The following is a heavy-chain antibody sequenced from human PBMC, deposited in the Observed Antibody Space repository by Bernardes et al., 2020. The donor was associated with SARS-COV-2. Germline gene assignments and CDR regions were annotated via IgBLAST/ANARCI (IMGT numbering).Heavy chain of an antibody. CDR2: ISGSGGST. V-gene: IGHV3-23*01. J-gene: IGHJ6*02. CDR1: GFTFSSYA. CDR3: AKEYSQGVVITFDGMDV. D-gene: IGHD3-22*01. Sequence: GSSLRVSCAASGFTFSSYAMSWVRQAPGKGLEWVSAISGSGGSTYYADSVKGRFTISRDNSKNTLYLQMNSLRAEDTAVYYCAKEYSQGVVITFDGMDVWGQGTTVTVSS.